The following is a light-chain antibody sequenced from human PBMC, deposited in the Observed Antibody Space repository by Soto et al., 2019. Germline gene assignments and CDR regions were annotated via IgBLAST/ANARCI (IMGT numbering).Light chain of an antibody. Sequence: QSALTQPASVSGSPGQSITISCTGTSSDFGSYNLVSWYQQHPGKAPKLMIYEGSKRPSGVSNRFSGSKSGNTASLTISGLQAEDEADYYCCSYAGSSTPYVFGNGTKVTVL. J-gene: IGLJ1*01. CDR2: EGS. V-gene: IGLV2-23*01. CDR3: CSYAGSSTPYV. CDR1: SSDFGSYNL.